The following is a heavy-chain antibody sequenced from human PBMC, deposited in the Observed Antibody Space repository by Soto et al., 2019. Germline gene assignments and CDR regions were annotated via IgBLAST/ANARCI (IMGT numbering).Heavy chain of an antibody. CDR1: GFTFSTYG. J-gene: IGHJ5*02. CDR3: AKDPNPNSGSLNWFDP. D-gene: IGHD1-26*01. V-gene: IGHV3-30*18. Sequence: QVHLVESGGGVVQPGRSLRLSCAASGFTFSTYGMHWVRQAPGKGLEWVAVITYDGSDKNYGDSVKGRFTISRDNSRNTLYLQMNSLRAVDTAVYYCAKDPNPNSGSLNWFDPWGQGTLVTVSS. CDR2: ITYDGSDK.